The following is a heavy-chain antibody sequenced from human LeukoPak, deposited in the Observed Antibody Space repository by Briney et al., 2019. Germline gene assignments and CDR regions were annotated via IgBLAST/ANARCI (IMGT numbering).Heavy chain of an antibody. CDR3: AREKYDYVWGSYRALGVDY. Sequence: PGGSLRLSCAASGFTFSSYSMNRVRQAPGKGLEWVSSISSSSSYIYYADSVKGRFTISRDNAKNSLYLQMNSLRAEDTAVYYCAREKYDYVWGSYRALGVDYWGQGTLVTVSS. J-gene: IGHJ4*02. D-gene: IGHD3-16*01. V-gene: IGHV3-21*01. CDR1: GFTFSSYS. CDR2: ISSSSSYI.